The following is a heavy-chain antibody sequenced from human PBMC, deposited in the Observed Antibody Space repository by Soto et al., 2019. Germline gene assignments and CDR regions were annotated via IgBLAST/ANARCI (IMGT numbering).Heavy chain of an antibody. V-gene: IGHV4-59*01. CDR3: ARGGQHLVFGVDY. CDR1: GGSISGYY. CDR2: IYYSGST. J-gene: IGHJ4*02. Sequence: SETLSLTCTISGGSISGYYWSWIRQSPGKGLEWIGYIYYSGSTNYNPSLKSRVTISVDTSKNQFSLKLSSVTAADTAVYYCARGGQHLVFGVDYCGQRTLVTSSS. D-gene: IGHD6-13*01.